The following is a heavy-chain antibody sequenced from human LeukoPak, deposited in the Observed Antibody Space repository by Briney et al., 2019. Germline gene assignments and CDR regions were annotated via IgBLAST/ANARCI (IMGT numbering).Heavy chain of an antibody. D-gene: IGHD6-19*01. V-gene: IGHV3-7*01. J-gene: IGHJ3*02. Sequence: GGSLRLSCAASGFTFSSYWMSWVRQAPGKGLEWVANIKQDGSEKYYVDSVKGRFTISRDNAKNSLYLQMNSLRAEDTAVYYCARESSGWPLRSGEDAFDIWGQGTMVTVSS. CDR2: IKQDGSEK. CDR1: GFTFSSYW. CDR3: ARESSGWPLRSGEDAFDI.